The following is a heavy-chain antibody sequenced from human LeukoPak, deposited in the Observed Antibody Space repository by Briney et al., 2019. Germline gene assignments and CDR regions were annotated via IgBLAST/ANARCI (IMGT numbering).Heavy chain of an antibody. CDR3: AKGYRDGYNQDYYMDV. J-gene: IGHJ6*03. CDR1: GFTFSSYA. CDR2: ISGSGGST. D-gene: IGHD5-24*01. V-gene: IGHV3-23*01. Sequence: GGSLRLSCAASGFTFSSYAMSWVRQAPGKGLEWVSAISGSGGSTYYADSVKGRFTISRDNSKNTLYLQMNSLRAEDTAVYYCAKGYRDGYNQDYYMDVWGKGTTVTVSS.